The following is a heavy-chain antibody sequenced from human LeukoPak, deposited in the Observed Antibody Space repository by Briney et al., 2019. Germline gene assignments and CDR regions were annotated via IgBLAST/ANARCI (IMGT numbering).Heavy chain of an antibody. CDR2: IYYRGNT. CDR3: ARPKSAAGTVHDLDAFDV. CDR1: GGSISSYY. J-gene: IGHJ3*01. D-gene: IGHD6-13*01. Sequence: SETLSLTCSVSGGSISSYYWGWIRQPPGKGLEWIGYIYYRGNTKYNPSLRSRVTISIDTSKNQFSLKLTSVTAADTAMYYCARPKSAAGTVHDLDAFDVWGQGTMVTVSS. V-gene: IGHV4-59*08.